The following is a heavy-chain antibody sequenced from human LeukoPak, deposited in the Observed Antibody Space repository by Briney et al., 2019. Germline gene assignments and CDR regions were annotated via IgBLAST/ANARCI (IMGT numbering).Heavy chain of an antibody. CDR2: INNAGVNT. J-gene: IGHJ4*02. V-gene: IGHV3-23*01. CDR3: AKAGSIRFDY. CDR1: GFTFKDYG. D-gene: IGHD1-26*01. Sequence: GGSLRLSCAASGFTFKDYGMSWVRQAPGKGLEWVSSINNAGVNTHYADSVKGRFTISRDNSKNTLYLQMNSLRVEDMVVYFCAKAGSIRFDYWGQGTLVTVSS.